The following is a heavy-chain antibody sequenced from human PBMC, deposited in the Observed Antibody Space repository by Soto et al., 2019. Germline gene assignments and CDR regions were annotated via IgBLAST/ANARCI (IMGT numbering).Heavy chain of an antibody. D-gene: IGHD5-18*01. Sequence: GGSLRLSXAASGFTFSSFGMHWVGQAPGKGLEWVAVIAYDGSHEFYVDSVKGRFTISRDNSKNTLYLQMNSLRGEDTAVYFCAKHNRDGYSYYYNYYGMDVWGQGTTVTVSS. J-gene: IGHJ6*02. V-gene: IGHV3-30*18. CDR2: IAYDGSHE. CDR3: AKHNRDGYSYYYNYYGMDV. CDR1: GFTFSSFG.